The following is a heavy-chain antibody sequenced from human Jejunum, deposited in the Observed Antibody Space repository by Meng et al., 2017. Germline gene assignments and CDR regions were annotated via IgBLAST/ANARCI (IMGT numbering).Heavy chain of an antibody. CDR1: GFIFTHYD. CDR3: AKELANSRPFDY. V-gene: IGHV3-23*01. J-gene: IGHJ4*02. Sequence: SGAASGFIFTHYDMSWVRQAPGKGPEWVSTVTIDGATHYADSVKGRFTISRDNSKNTLFLQMNSLRVEDTAIYYCAKELANSRPFDYWGQGTLVTVSS. D-gene: IGHD2-21*01. CDR2: VTIDGAT.